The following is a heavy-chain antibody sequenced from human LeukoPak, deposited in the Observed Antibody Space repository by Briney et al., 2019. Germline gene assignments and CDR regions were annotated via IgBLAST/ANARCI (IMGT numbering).Heavy chain of an antibody. CDR3: ATETDGRHYDY. D-gene: IGHD5-24*01. V-gene: IGHV3-21*06. Sequence: GGSLRLSCTTSGLTFSTSGFNWVRQAPGKGLEWVASIGPTGFDRYHADSIKGRFTISRDNANNFLYPQMDSLRAEDTAVYYCATETDGRHYDYWGQGTLLTVSS. J-gene: IGHJ4*02. CDR2: IGPTGFDR. CDR1: GLTFSTSG.